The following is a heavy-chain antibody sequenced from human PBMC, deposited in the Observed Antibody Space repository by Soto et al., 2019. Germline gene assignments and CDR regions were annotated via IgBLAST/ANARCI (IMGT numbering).Heavy chain of an antibody. J-gene: IGHJ4*02. V-gene: IGHV4-59*01. D-gene: IGHD3-10*01. CDR1: GGSISSYD. Sequence: PSETLSLTCTVSGGSISSYDWSWIRQPPGKGLEWIGFIYNSGSTNYNPSLKSRVTISMDTSRNQFSLILSSVTAADTAVYYCARAPYGSGTKPYYFDYWGQGTLVTVSS. CDR2: IYNSGST. CDR3: ARAPYGSGTKPYYFDY.